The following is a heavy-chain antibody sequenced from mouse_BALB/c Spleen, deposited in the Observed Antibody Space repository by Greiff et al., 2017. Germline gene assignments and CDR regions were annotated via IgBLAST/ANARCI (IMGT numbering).Heavy chain of an antibody. J-gene: IGHJ1*01. Sequence: EVQLQESGGGLVKPGGSLKLSCAASGFTFSSYAMSWVRQTPEKRLEWVASISSGGSTYYPDSVKGRFTISRDNARNILYLQMSSLRSEDTAMYYCARGVVLYDGYIWDFDVWGAGTTVTVSS. D-gene: IGHD2-3*01. CDR2: ISSGGST. CDR1: GFTFSSYA. V-gene: IGHV5-6-5*01. CDR3: ARGVVLYDGYIWDFDV.